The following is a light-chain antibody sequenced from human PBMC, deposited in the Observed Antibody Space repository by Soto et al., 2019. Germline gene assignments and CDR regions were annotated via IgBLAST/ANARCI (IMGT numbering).Light chain of an antibody. CDR2: DAS. CDR3: QQRSSWPLT. J-gene: IGKJ4*01. CDR1: QSIRSY. V-gene: IGKV3-11*01. Sequence: EIVLTQSPATLSLSPGDSATLSCRASQSIRSYLAWYQQKRGQAPRLLIYDASNRATGIPARFSGSGSGTDFSLTISSLEPEDFAVYYCQQRSSWPLTLGGGTKVDNK.